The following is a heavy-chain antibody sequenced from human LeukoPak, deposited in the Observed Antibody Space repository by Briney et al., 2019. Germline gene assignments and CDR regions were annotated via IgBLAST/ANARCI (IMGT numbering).Heavy chain of an antibody. Sequence: SVKVSCKASGGTFTNSAISWVRQAPGQGLEWMGGIDPIFRTANYAQQFQDRVTIIADESTSTAYMELSLLKFEDTAVYYCARGGGIFGVLTTAHYYGIDVWGQGTTVTVSS. V-gene: IGHV1-69*13. D-gene: IGHD3-3*01. CDR1: GGTFTNSA. CDR2: IDPIFRTA. J-gene: IGHJ6*01. CDR3: ARGGGIFGVLTTAHYYGIDV.